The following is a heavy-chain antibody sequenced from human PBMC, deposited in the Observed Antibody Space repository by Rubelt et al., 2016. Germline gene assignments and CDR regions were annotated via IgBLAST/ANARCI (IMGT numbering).Heavy chain of an antibody. CDR1: GGSISSYY. CDR3: ARHRTDYYYYGMDG. J-gene: IGHJ6*02. V-gene: IGHV4-59*08. D-gene: IGHD1-1*01. CDR2: IYHSGST. Sequence: QVRLQESGPGLVKPSETLSLTCTVSGGSISSYYWSWIRQPPGKGLEWIGSIYHSGSTYYNPSLKSLVSISVDTSKNQFSLKLSSVTAADRAVYYCARHRTDYYYYGMDGWGQGTTVTVSS.